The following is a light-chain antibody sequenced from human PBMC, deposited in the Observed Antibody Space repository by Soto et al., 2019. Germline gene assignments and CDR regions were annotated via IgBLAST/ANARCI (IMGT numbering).Light chain of an antibody. CDR3: QQSYSTPWT. CDR2: AAS. CDR1: QSISSY. J-gene: IGKJ1*01. Sequence: DLPMTPSTSSLSASVGARFAITCRASQSISSYLNWYQQKPGKAPKLLIYAASSLQSGVPSRFSGSGSGTDFTLTISSLQPEDFATYYCQQSYSTPWTLGQGTKVDIK. V-gene: IGKV1-39*01.